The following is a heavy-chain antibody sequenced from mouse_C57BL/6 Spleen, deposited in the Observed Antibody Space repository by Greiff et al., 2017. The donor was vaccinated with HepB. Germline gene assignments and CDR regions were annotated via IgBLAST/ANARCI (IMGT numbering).Heavy chain of an antibody. CDR2: INPSNGGT. V-gene: IGHV1-53*01. CDR1: GYTFTSYW. D-gene: IGHD2-4*01. CDR3: ARSGYYDYPWFAY. J-gene: IGHJ3*01. Sequence: QVQLQQPGTELVKPGASVKLSCKASGYTFTSYWMHWVKQRPGQGLEWIGNINPSNGGTNYNEKFKSKATLTVDKSSSTAYMQLSSLTSEDSAVYYFARSGYYDYPWFAYWGQGTLVTVSA.